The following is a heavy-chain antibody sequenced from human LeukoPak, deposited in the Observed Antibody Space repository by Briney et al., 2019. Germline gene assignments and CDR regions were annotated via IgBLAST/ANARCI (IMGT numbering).Heavy chain of an antibody. CDR2: INPNSGGT. CDR1: GYTFTGYY. CDR3: ARGITIFGVVITYYFDY. V-gene: IGHV1-2*02. Sequence: GASVKVSCKASGYTFTGYYMHRVRQAPGQGLEWMGWINPNSGGTNYAQKFQGRVTMTRDTSISTAYMELSRLRSDDTAVYYCARGITIFGVVITYYFDYWGQGTLVTVSS. J-gene: IGHJ4*02. D-gene: IGHD3-3*01.